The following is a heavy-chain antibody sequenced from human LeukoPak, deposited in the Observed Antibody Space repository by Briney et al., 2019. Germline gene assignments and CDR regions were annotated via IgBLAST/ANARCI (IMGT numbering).Heavy chain of an antibody. D-gene: IGHD6-19*01. V-gene: IGHV1-18*01. Sequence: ASVKVSCKASGYTFTSYGISWVRQAPGQGLEWMGWISAYNGNTNYAQKLQGRVTMTTDTSTSTAYMELRSLRSNDTAVYYCARDYRGPPYSSGWYVFSYYGMDVWGQGTTVTVSS. CDR3: ARDYRGPPYSSGWYVFSYYGMDV. J-gene: IGHJ6*02. CDR1: GYTFTSYG. CDR2: ISAYNGNT.